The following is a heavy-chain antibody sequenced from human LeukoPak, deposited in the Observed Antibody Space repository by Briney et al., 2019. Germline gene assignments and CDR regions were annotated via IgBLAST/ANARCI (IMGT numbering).Heavy chain of an antibody. CDR3: AKDMGRPYSSSSPLDY. J-gene: IGHJ4*02. V-gene: IGHV3-30*02. CDR1: GFTFSSYG. CDR2: IWYGGSNK. D-gene: IGHD6-13*01. Sequence: GGSLRLSCAASGFTFSSYGMHWVRQAPGKGLEWVAVIWYGGSNKYYADSVKGRFTISRDNSKNTLYLQMNSLRAEDTAVYYCAKDMGRPYSSSSPLDYWGQGTLVTVSS.